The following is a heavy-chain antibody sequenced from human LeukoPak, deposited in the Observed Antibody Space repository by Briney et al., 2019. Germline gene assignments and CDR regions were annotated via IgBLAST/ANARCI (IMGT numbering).Heavy chain of an antibody. CDR3: ARSGYSYGSRVSDY. CDR1: GGSISSSSYY. J-gene: IGHJ4*02. V-gene: IGHV4-39*01. D-gene: IGHD5-18*01. CDR2: IYYSGST. Sequence: SETLSLTCTVSGGSISSSSYYWGWIRQPPGKGLEWIGSIYYSGSTNNNPSLKSRVTISVDTSKNQFSLKLSSVTAADTAVYYCARSGYSYGSRVSDYWGQGTLVTVSS.